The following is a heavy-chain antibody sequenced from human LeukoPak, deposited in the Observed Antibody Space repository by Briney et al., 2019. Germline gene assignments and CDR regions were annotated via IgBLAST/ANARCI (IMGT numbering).Heavy chain of an antibody. J-gene: IGHJ4*02. D-gene: IGHD3-22*01. CDR1: GYTFTSYG. V-gene: IGHV1-18*01. CDR3: ARDKTPDYYDSSGSNFDY. Sequence: TSVKVSCKASGYTFTSYGISWVRQAPGQGLEWMGWISAYNGNTNYAQKLQGRVTMTTDTSTSTAYMELRSLRSDDTAVYYCARDKTPDYYDSSGSNFDYWGQGTLVTVSS. CDR2: ISAYNGNT.